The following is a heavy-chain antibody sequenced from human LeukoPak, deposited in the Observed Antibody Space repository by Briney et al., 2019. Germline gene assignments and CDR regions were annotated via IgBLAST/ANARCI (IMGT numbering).Heavy chain of an antibody. CDR2: INGDGRNI. Sequence: RSGGSLRLSCVASGFTFSSYWMHWVRQDPRKGLVWVSRINGDGRNINYADSVRGRFTISRDNAKNTLYLQMNSLRAEDTAVYYCARGAHVLMVYAPFDYWGQGTLVTVSS. CDR3: ARGAHVLMVYAPFDY. V-gene: IGHV3-74*01. CDR1: GFTFSSYW. D-gene: IGHD2-8*01. J-gene: IGHJ4*02.